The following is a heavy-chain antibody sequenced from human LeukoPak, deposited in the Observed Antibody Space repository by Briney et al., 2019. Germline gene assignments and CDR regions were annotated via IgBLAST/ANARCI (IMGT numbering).Heavy chain of an antibody. Sequence: KTGGSLRLSCAASRFTFRDHFMSWIRQPPGKGLEYVSYISSSGSDTYYSDSVKGRFTVSRDNAKHSLFLQMTSLRAEDTGVYYCATAPTEDGDGSSPDYWGQGTLVTVSS. D-gene: IGHD4-17*01. V-gene: IGHV3-11*04. CDR3: ATAPTEDGDGSSPDY. CDR2: ISSSGSDT. J-gene: IGHJ4*02. CDR1: RFTFRDHF.